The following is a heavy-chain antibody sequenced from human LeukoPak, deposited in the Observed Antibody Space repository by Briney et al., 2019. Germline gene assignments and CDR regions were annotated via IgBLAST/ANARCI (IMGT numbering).Heavy chain of an antibody. V-gene: IGHV7-4-1*02. D-gene: IGHD4-17*01. CDR2: INTNTGNP. J-gene: IGHJ4*02. Sequence: ASVKVSCKASGYTFTSYAMNWVRQAPGQGLEWMGWINTNTGNPTYDQGFTGRFVFSLDTSVSTAYLQISSLKAEDTAVYYCARERTEYGEQYFDYWGQGTLVTVSS. CDR3: ARERTEYGEQYFDY. CDR1: GYTFTSYA.